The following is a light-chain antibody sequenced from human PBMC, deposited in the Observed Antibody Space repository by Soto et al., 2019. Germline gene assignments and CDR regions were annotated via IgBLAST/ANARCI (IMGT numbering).Light chain of an antibody. CDR1: QSIYSN. CDR2: TAS. V-gene: IGKV1-39*01. Sequence: DIQMTQSPSSLSASVGDRVTITCRASQSIYSNLRWYQQKPGKAPKLLIYTASSLQSGVPSRFSGSGSGTDFTITISSLQPEDFATYYCQQSYTTPYTFGQGTKLEIK. J-gene: IGKJ2*01. CDR3: QQSYTTPYT.